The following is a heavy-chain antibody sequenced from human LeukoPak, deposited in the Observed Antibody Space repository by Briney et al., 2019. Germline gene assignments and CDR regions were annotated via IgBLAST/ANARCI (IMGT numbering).Heavy chain of an antibody. J-gene: IGHJ4*02. CDR2: TIGSGCST. V-gene: IGHV3-23*01. CDR3: AKDEFGVMVRGVMSYFFDS. Sequence: GGSLTLSCAASGFTFISYAISWVRQPPGKGLDWVSGTIGSGCSTYYPHSVKGRFTMSRDNYKNTMYMQMTRLSAEETAVYYCAKDEFGVMVRGVMSYFFDSWGQGTLVTVSS. CDR1: GFTFISYA. D-gene: IGHD3-10*01.